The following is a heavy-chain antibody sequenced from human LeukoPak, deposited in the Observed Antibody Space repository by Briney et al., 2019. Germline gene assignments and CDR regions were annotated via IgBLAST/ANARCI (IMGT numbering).Heavy chain of an antibody. CDR2: IYYRGGT. D-gene: IGHD1-1*01. Sequence: PSVTLSLTCTVWGVPINSFYWMWLPQPPGKGRVGSGDIYYRGGTNYNTFLKGRVTMSVDTSKNQFSQKLISATDADTGGYYCARHSTESGYLNYFDYWGQGTLVTVSS. CDR3: ARHSTESGYLNYFDY. CDR1: GVPINSFY. V-gene: IGHV4-59*08. J-gene: IGHJ4*02.